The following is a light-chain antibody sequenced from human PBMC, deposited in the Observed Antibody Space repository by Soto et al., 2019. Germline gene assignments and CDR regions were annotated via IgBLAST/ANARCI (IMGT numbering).Light chain of an antibody. CDR3: CSYGNMNLYWI. V-gene: IGLV2-11*01. CDR2: DVT. J-gene: IGLJ3*02. Sequence: QSALSQPRSVSGSPGKSVTISCTGTSTDVGASNYVSWYQQHSEKAPKLIIYDVTERPSGVPDRFSGSKSGNTASLTISGLQAEDEADYYCCSYGNMNLYWIFGGGTKHTVL. CDR1: STDVGASNY.